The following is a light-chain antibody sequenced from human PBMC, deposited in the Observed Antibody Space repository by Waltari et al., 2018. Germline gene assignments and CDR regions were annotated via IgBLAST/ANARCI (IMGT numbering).Light chain of an antibody. V-gene: IGLV3-21*02. J-gene: IGLJ3*02. CDR1: NIGSKS. CDR2: DDN. CDR3: HLWDSSSDHWV. Sequence: SYELTQPPSVSVAPGQTARITCEGSNIGSKSVHWYQQRPGQAPLLAVHDDNDQPSGLPERLSGSNSGNTATLTISRVEAGDEADYYCHLWDSSSDHWVFGGGTRLTVL.